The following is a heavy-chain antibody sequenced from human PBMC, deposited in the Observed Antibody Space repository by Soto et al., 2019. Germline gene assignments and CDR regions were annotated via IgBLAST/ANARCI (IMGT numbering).Heavy chain of an antibody. CDR2: KGHDGEVR. J-gene: IGHJ2*01. CDR1: GYNFGQHS. Sequence: QVQLVESGGAVVQPGGSLRLSCVASGYNFGQHSIHWVRQAPGREAEWVTVKGHDGEVRRYADPVRGRFTISRDNARNIVYLQMNSLMTDDTAMYFCAKEVSIIAGPWFFDLWGRGTLVIVSS. CDR3: AKEVSIIAGPWFFDL. D-gene: IGHD2-15*01. V-gene: IGHV3-30*18.